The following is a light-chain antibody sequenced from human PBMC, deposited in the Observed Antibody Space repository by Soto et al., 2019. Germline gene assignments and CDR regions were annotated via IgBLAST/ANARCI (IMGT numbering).Light chain of an antibody. CDR3: QQSYDILS. V-gene: IGKV1-39*01. CDR2: AAT. J-gene: IGKJ4*01. CDR1: QSIISY. Sequence: DIQMTQSPSSLSASVGDRVTITCRASQSIISYLSWYQQKPGKAPKLLIYAATTLQSGVPSRFSGSASATDFTLTISSLPPEDSANYYCQQSYDILSFGGGTKVDIK.